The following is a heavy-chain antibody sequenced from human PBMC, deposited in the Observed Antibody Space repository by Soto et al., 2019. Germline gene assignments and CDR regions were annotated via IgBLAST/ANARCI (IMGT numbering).Heavy chain of an antibody. CDR2: ISAYNGNT. J-gene: IGHJ6*02. Sequence: GASVKVSCKASGYTFTSYGISWVRQAPGQGIEWMGWISAYNGNTNYAQKLQGRVTMTTDTSTSTAYMELRSLRSDDTAVYYCARDSDDIVLVVAATADYYYYGMDVWGQGTTVTVSS. V-gene: IGHV1-18*01. CDR3: ARDSDDIVLVVAATADYYYYGMDV. D-gene: IGHD2-15*01. CDR1: GYTFTSYG.